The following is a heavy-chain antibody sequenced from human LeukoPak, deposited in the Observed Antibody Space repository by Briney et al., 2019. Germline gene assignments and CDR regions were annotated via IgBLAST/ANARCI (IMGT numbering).Heavy chain of an antibody. CDR3: VREDNCFDP. Sequence: TSETLSLTCSVSGGSISSSSHYWDWIRQPPGEGLEWIGSIYYSGSTYYNPSLKSRVTISVDTSKNQFSLKLSSVTAADTAVYYCVREDNCFDPWGQGTLVTVSS. J-gene: IGHJ5*02. V-gene: IGHV4-39*07. CDR2: IYYSGST. CDR1: GGSISSSSHY.